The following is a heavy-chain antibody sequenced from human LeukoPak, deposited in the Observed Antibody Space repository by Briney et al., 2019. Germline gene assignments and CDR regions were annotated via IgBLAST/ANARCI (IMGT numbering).Heavy chain of an antibody. CDR2: ISYDGSNK. V-gene: IGHV3-30-3*01. CDR1: GFTFSTYA. CDR3: ARDPGDWGSGPFDI. Sequence: PGGSLRLSCAASGFTFSTYAMHRVRQAPGKGLEWVAVISYDGSNKYYADSAKGRFTISRDNSKNTLYLQMNSLRPEDTAVYYCARDPGDWGSGPFDIWGQGTMVAVSS. D-gene: IGHD7-27*01. J-gene: IGHJ3*02.